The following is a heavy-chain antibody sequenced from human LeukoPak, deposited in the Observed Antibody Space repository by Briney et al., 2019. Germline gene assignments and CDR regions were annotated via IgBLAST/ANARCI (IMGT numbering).Heavy chain of an antibody. Sequence: ASVNVSCKASGYTFTGYYMHWVRQAPGQGLEWMGWINPNSGGTNYAQKFQGRVTMTRDTSISTAYMELSRLRSDDTAVYYCASARAPYSSSGAFDYWGQGTLVTVSS. D-gene: IGHD6-6*01. V-gene: IGHV1-2*02. CDR1: GYTFTGYY. CDR2: INPNSGGT. J-gene: IGHJ4*02. CDR3: ASARAPYSSSGAFDY.